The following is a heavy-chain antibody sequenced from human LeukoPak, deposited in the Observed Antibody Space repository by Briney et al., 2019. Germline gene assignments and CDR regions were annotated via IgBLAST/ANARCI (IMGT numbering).Heavy chain of an antibody. Sequence: PGGSLRLSCAASGFTFSDYCMSWIRQAPGKGPEWVSYISSSGSTIYYADSVKGRFTISRDNAKNSLYLQMNSLRAEDTAVYYCATFLQWLIDYWGQGALVTVSS. CDR1: GFTFSDYC. CDR2: ISSSGSTI. V-gene: IGHV3-11*04. CDR3: ATFLQWLIDY. D-gene: IGHD6-19*01. J-gene: IGHJ4*02.